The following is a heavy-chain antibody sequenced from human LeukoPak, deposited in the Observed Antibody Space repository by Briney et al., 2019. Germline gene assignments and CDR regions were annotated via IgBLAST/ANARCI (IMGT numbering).Heavy chain of an antibody. CDR3: AKDMGYYHDSRGYLAPYFDY. CDR2: IRWNSGSI. Sequence: GRSLRLSCAASGFTLDDYAMHWVRQAPGKGLEWVSGIRWNSGSIGYADSVKGRFTISRDNAKNSLYLQMNSLRAEDTALYYCAKDMGYYHDSRGYLAPYFDYWGQGTLVTVSS. CDR1: GFTLDDYA. D-gene: IGHD3-22*01. V-gene: IGHV3-9*01. J-gene: IGHJ4*02.